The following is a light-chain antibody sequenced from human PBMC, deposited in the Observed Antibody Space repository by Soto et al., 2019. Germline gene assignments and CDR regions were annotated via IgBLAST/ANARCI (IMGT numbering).Light chain of an antibody. CDR2: AAS. CDR1: QSLSSY. J-gene: IGKJ1*01. CDR3: QQSYSTPPWT. Sequence: DIQMTQSPSSLSASVGDRVTITCRASQSLSSYLNWYQQKPGKAPKLLIYAASSLQSGVPSRFSGSGSWTEFTLTISSLQPEDFATYYCQQSYSTPPWTFGQGTKVEIK. V-gene: IGKV1-39*01.